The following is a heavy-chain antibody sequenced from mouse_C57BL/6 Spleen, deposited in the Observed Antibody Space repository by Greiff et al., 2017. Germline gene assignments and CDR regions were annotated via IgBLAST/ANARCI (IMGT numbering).Heavy chain of an antibody. CDR3: AREDGSSRAMDY. D-gene: IGHD2-3*01. CDR1: GYTFTSYW. V-gene: IGHV1-64*01. CDR2: IHPNSGST. J-gene: IGHJ4*01. Sequence: QVQLQQPGAELVKPGASVKLSCKASGYTFTSYWMHWVKQRPGQGLEWIGMIHPNSGSTNYNEKFKSKATLTVDKSSSTAYMQLSSLTSEDSAVYYCAREDGSSRAMDYWGQGTSVTVSS.